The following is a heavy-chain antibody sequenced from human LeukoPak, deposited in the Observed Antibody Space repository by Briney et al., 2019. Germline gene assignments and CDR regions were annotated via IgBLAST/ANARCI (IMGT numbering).Heavy chain of an antibody. D-gene: IGHD5-12*01. V-gene: IGHV3-11*01. CDR3: AKESNGYDFSYFDY. J-gene: IGHJ4*02. Sequence: GGSLRLSCAASGFTFSDYYMSWIRQAPGKGLEWVSYISSSGSTIYYADSVKGRFTISRDNSKNTLYLQMNSLRAEDTAVYYCAKESNGYDFSYFDYWGQGTLVTVSS. CDR1: GFTFSDYY. CDR2: ISSSGSTI.